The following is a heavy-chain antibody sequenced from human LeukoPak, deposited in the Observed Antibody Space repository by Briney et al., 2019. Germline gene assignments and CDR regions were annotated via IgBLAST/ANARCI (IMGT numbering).Heavy chain of an antibody. D-gene: IGHD3-10*01. J-gene: IGHJ5*02. CDR1: GYTFTTYA. V-gene: IGHV1-2*02. Sequence: ASVKVSCKASGYTFTTYAIDWVRQAPGQGPEWMGWINPNSGGSNSAQKFQGRVTMTWDTSISTAYMELSSLTSDDTAVYYCASSGSGSYINWFGPWGQGTLVTVSS. CDR3: ASSGSGSYINWFGP. CDR2: INPNSGGS.